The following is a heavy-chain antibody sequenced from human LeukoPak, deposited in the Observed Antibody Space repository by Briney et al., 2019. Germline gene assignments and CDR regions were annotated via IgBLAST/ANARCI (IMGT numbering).Heavy chain of an antibody. Sequence: GGSLRLSCAASGFTFSSYGMHWVRQAPGKGLEWVAVIWYDGSNKYYADSVKGRFTISRDNSKNTLYLQMNSLRAEDTAVYYCAKDREDYDTLTGHMDVWGKGTTVTVSS. CDR2: IWYDGSNK. V-gene: IGHV3-33*06. CDR3: AKDREDYDTLTGHMDV. D-gene: IGHD3-9*01. CDR1: GFTFSSYG. J-gene: IGHJ6*03.